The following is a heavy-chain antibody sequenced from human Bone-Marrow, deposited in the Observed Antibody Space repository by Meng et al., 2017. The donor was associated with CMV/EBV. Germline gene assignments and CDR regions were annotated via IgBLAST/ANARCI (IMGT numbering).Heavy chain of an antibody. CDR3: ARRYYDFWSGYYNYGMDV. V-gene: IGHV3-7*01. J-gene: IGHJ6*02. D-gene: IGHD3-3*01. CDR1: GFTFSSYW. Sequence: GGSLRLSCAASGFTFSSYWMSWVRQAPGKGLEWVANIKQDGSEKYYVDSVKGRFTISRDNAKNSLYLQMNSLRAEDTAVYYCARRYYDFWSGYYNYGMDVWGQGTTATVSS. CDR2: IKQDGSEK.